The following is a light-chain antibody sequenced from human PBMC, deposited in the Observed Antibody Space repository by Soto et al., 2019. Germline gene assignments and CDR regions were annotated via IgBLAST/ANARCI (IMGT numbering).Light chain of an antibody. Sequence: EIVLTQSPGTLSLSPGERATLSCRASQSVSSSYLAWYQQKPGQAPRLLIYGASSRATGIPDRFSGSGSGTELTITISSLQPGDFATYYCQHYNTYPWTFGQGTKVDIK. CDR2: GAS. V-gene: IGKV3-20*01. CDR1: QSVSSSY. CDR3: QHYNTYPWT. J-gene: IGKJ1*01.